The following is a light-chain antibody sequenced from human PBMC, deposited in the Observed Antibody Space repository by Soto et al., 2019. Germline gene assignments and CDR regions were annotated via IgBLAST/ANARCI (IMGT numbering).Light chain of an antibody. J-gene: IGKJ5*01. CDR2: DAS. CDR1: QSVSSY. Sequence: EIVLTQSPATLSLSPGERAALSCRASQSVSSYLAWYQQKPGQAPRLLIYDASNRATGIPARFSGSGSGTDFTLIISSLEPEDFAFYYCQQRTKWPITFGQGTRLEIK. V-gene: IGKV3-11*01. CDR3: QQRTKWPIT.